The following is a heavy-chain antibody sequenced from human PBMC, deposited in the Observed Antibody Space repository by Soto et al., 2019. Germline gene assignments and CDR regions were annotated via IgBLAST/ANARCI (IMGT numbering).Heavy chain of an antibody. CDR2: IYTSGST. D-gene: IGHD1-26*01. CDR3: AREGASGFGMDV. V-gene: IGHV4-4*07. Sequence: QVQLQESGPGLVKPSETLSLTCNVSGGSIRSYYWSWVRQPAGKPLEWIGRIYTSGSTNHNPSLKSRVSMSVDTSKNQFSLEVTSVTAADTAVYYCAREGASGFGMDVWGLGTTVTVSS. CDR1: GGSIRSYY. J-gene: IGHJ6*02.